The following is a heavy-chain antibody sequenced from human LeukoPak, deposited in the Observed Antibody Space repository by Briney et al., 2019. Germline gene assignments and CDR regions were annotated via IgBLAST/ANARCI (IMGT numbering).Heavy chain of an antibody. CDR2: ISHRGSS. Sequence: PSETLSLTCGVSGYSISSDHFWGWIRQPPGKGLEWIGTISHRGSSDYNPSLKSRVTISLNTSKNQFSLNLTSVRAADTAVYYRARGRDSSGWYVVSDYWGQGALVTVSS. J-gene: IGHJ4*02. CDR3: ARGRDSSGWYVVSDY. CDR1: GYSISSDHF. D-gene: IGHD6-13*01. V-gene: IGHV4-38-2*01.